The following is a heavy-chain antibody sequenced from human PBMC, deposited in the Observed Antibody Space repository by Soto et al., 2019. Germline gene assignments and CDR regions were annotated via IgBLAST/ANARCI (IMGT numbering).Heavy chain of an antibody. Sequence: RGESLKISCKGSGYSFTSYWIGWVRQMPGKGLEWMGIIYPGDSDTRYSPSFQGQVTISADKSISTAYLQWSSLKASDTAMYYCARALIFYDSSGYPYYFDYWGQGTLVTVSS. V-gene: IGHV5-51*01. CDR3: ARALIFYDSSGYPYYFDY. D-gene: IGHD3-22*01. CDR1: GYSFTSYW. J-gene: IGHJ4*02. CDR2: IYPGDSDT.